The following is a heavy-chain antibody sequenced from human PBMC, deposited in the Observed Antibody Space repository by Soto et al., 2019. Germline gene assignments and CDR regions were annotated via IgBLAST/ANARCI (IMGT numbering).Heavy chain of an antibody. Sequence: PGGSLRLSCTASGFTFSGLWMHWVRQVPGEGLVWVSRISNNGRSSDYADSVKGRFTISRDDAKNTLYLEMNSLRVEDTAMYYCARIADGPKFSSDWPTWGQGTLVTVSS. CDR1: GFTFSGLW. CDR3: ARIADGPKFSSDWPT. CDR2: ISNNGRSS. D-gene: IGHD6-25*01. V-gene: IGHV3-74*01. J-gene: IGHJ4*02.